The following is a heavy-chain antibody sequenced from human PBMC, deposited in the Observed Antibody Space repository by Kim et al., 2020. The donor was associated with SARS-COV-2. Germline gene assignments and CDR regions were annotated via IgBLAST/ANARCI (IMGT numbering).Heavy chain of an antibody. J-gene: IGHJ4*02. Sequence: GGSLRLSCAASGFTFDDYAMHWVRQAPGKGLEWVSGISWNSGSIGYADSVKGRFTISRDNAKNSLYLQMNSLRAEDTALYYCAKATYYYGSGSYYNPFDYWGQGTLVTVSS. D-gene: IGHD3-10*01. CDR3: AKATYYYGSGSYYNPFDY. CDR2: ISWNSGSI. CDR1: GFTFDDYA. V-gene: IGHV3-9*01.